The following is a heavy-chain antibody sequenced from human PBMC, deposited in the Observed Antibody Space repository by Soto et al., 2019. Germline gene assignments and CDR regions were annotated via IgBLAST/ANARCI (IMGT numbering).Heavy chain of an antibody. Sequence: QVQLVQSGAEVKKPGSSVKVSCKASGGTFSSYAISWVRQAPGQGLEWMGGIIPIFGTANYAQKFQGRVTITAAEYTSTAYMELSSLRSEDTAVYYCAREPRRRGSSWYGIYYYGMDVWGQGTTVTVSS. J-gene: IGHJ6*02. CDR3: AREPRRRGSSWYGIYYYGMDV. CDR1: GGTFSSYA. D-gene: IGHD6-13*01. CDR2: IIPIFGTA. V-gene: IGHV1-69*01.